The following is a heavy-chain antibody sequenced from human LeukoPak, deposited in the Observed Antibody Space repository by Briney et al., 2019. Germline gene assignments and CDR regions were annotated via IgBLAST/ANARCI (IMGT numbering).Heavy chain of an antibody. Sequence: SETLSLTCAVYGGSFSGYYWSWIRQPPGKGLEWIGEINHSGSTNYNPSRKSRVTISRDTSKNQFYLKLSSVTAADTAVYYCARRLAACSGGSCYTPQLVYWGQGTLVTVSS. J-gene: IGHJ4*02. CDR1: GGSFSGYY. CDR2: INHSGST. D-gene: IGHD2-15*01. V-gene: IGHV4-34*01. CDR3: ARRLAACSGGSCYTPQLVY.